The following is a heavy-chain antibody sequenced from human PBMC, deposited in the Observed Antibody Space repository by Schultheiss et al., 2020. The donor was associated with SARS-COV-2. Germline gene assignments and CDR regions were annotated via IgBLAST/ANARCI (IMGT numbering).Heavy chain of an antibody. CDR3: ASLAATTTL. CDR2: ISSSGDTI. CDR1: GFTFSSYE. Sequence: GGSLRLSCAASGFTFSSYEMNWVRQAPGKGLEWVLYISSSGDTIYYADSVKGRFTISRDNAKNSLYLQMSSLRAEDTAVYYCASLAATTTLWGQGTLVTVSS. D-gene: IGHD4-17*01. J-gene: IGHJ4*02. V-gene: IGHV3-48*03.